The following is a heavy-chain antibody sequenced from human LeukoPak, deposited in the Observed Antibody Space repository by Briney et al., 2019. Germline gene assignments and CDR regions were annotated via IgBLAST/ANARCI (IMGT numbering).Heavy chain of an antibody. CDR1: GFTFSSYA. CDR3: AKGRAVVVVAASFDY. Sequence: GGSLRLSCAASGFTFSSYAMSWVRQAPGRGLEWVSFISISVGSTYYADSVKGRFSISRNNSRSTLYLQMNSLRAEDTAVYYCAKGRAVVVVAASFDYWGQGTLVTVSS. V-gene: IGHV3-23*01. D-gene: IGHD2-15*01. CDR2: ISISVGST. J-gene: IGHJ4*02.